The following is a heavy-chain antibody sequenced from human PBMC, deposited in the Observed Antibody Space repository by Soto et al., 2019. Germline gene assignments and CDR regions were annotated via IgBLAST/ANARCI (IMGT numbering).Heavy chain of an antibody. CDR1: GGSISSSSSS. CDR2: ISYSGST. Sequence: SETLSLTCTVSGGSISSSSSSWGWIRQPPGKGLEWLGIISYSGSTYYGPSLKSRVTISVDASKNLFSLKLSSVTAADTAVYYCARTYVTDVVVVPASKDYMDVWGKGTTVTVSS. CDR3: ARTYVTDVVVVPASKDYMDV. V-gene: IGHV4-39*01. J-gene: IGHJ6*03. D-gene: IGHD2-2*01.